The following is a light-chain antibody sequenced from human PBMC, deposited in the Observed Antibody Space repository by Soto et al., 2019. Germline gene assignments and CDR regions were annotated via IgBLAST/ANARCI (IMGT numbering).Light chain of an antibody. V-gene: IGLV4-69*01. CDR3: QIWGTGIHV. Sequence: QSVLTQSPSASASLGASVKLTCTPSSGHTSYAIAWHQQQPEKGPRYLMKLNSDGSHSKGDGIPDRFSGSSSGAERYLTISSLQSEDEADYYCQIWGTGIHVFGTGTKVTVL. J-gene: IGLJ1*01. CDR1: SGHTSYA. CDR2: LNSDGSH.